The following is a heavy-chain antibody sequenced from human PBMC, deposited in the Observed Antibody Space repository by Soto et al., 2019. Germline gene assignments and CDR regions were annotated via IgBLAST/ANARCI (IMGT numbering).Heavy chain of an antibody. Sequence: GGSLRLSFSASGFTFSSYSMNWVRQAPGKGLEWVSYISSSSSTIYYADSVKGRFTISRDNARNSLYLQMNSLRDEDTAVYYCARDDSSSWYLYAFDIWGQGTMVTVSS. V-gene: IGHV3-48*02. CDR1: GFTFSSYS. J-gene: IGHJ3*02. CDR2: ISSSSSTI. D-gene: IGHD6-13*01. CDR3: ARDDSSSWYLYAFDI.